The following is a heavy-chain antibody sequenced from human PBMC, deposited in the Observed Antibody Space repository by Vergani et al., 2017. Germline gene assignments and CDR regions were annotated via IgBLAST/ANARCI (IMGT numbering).Heavy chain of an antibody. CDR2: IYYSGST. CDR3: ARVVRLTTSFSYYYYYMDV. J-gene: IGHJ6*03. CDR1: GGSISSYY. Sequence: QVQLQESGPGLVKPSETLSLTCTVSGGSISSYYWSWIRQPPGKGLEWIGYIYYSGSTNYNPSLKSRVTISVDTSKNQFSLKLSSVTAADTAVYYCARVVRLTTSFSYYYYYMDVWGKGTTVTVSS. D-gene: IGHD2-8*01. V-gene: IGHV4-59*01.